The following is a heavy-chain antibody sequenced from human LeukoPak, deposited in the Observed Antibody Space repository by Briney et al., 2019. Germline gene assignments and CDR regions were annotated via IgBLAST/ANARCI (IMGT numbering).Heavy chain of an antibody. D-gene: IGHD3-10*01. V-gene: IGHV3-30*04. CDR1: GFTFSSYA. CDR2: ISYDGSNK. Sequence: PGGSLRLSCAASGFTFSSYAVHWVRQAPGKGLEWVAVISYDGSNKYYADSVKGRFTISRDNSKNTLYLQMNSLRAEDTAVYYCARVDYGSGSYYAFDIWGQGTMVTVSS. CDR3: ARVDYGSGSYYAFDI. J-gene: IGHJ3*02.